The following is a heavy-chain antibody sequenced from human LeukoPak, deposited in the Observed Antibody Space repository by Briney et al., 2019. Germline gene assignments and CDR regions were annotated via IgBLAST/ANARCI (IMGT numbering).Heavy chain of an antibody. V-gene: IGHV4-4*09. Sequence: SETLSLTCTVSGDSISSYYWSWIRQPPGKGPEWIGYIYTSGSTNYNPSLKSRVTISVDTSKNQFSLKLSSVTAADTAVYYCARHVYGSGSQKMVGFDPWGQGTLVTVSS. CDR3: ARHVYGSGSQKMVGFDP. CDR1: GDSISSYY. D-gene: IGHD3-10*01. CDR2: IYTSGST. J-gene: IGHJ5*02.